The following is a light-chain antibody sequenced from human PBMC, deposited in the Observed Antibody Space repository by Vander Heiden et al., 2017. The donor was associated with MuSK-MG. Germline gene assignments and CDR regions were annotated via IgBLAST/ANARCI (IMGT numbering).Light chain of an antibody. J-gene: IGKJ1*01. CDR1: QSIGTW. Sequence: DIQMTQSPSTLSASVGDRVIITCRASQSIGTWLAWYQQKPGKAPKLLIYKTSTLQSGVPSRFSGSGSGTDFTLTITSLQPDDFATYYCQQYDSYSLTFGQGTKVEIK. CDR3: QQYDSYSLT. V-gene: IGKV1-5*03. CDR2: KTS.